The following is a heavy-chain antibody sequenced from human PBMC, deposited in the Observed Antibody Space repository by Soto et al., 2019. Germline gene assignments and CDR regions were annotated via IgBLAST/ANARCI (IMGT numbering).Heavy chain of an antibody. CDR1: GGTFSSYA. J-gene: IGHJ5*02. D-gene: IGHD6-13*01. CDR2: IIPIFGTA. Sequence: ASVKVSCKASGGTFSSYAISWVRQAPGQGLEWMGGIIPIFGTANYAQKFQGRVTITADESTSTAYMELSSLRSEDTAVYYCAREDGSSSRWFDPWGQGTLVTVSS. CDR3: AREDGSSSRWFDP. V-gene: IGHV1-69*13.